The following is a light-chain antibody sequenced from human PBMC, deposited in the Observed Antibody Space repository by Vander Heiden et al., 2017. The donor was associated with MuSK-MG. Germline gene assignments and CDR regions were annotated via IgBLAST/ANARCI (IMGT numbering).Light chain of an antibody. J-gene: IGKJ5*01. V-gene: IGKV4-1*01. CDR1: QTLLDSSNNKNY. Sequence: DIVMTQSPDSLAVSLGERATINCKSSQTLLDSSNNKNYLAWYQQKPGQPPKLLISWSSTRESGVPDRFSGSGSGTDFSLTISSLQAEDVAVYYCQQYHSPITFGQGTRLEIK. CDR2: WSS. CDR3: QQYHSPIT.